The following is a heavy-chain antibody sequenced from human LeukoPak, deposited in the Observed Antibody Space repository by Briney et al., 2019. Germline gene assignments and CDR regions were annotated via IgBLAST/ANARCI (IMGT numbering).Heavy chain of an antibody. CDR1: GFTFSSYG. Sequence: GGSLRLSCAASGFTFSSYGMNWVRQAPGKGLEWVSGISGSGGSTYYADSVKGRFTISRDNSKNTLYLQMNSLRAEDTAVYYCAKYDSSGFDYWGQGTLVTVSS. CDR3: AKYDSSGFDY. V-gene: IGHV3-23*01. J-gene: IGHJ4*02. CDR2: ISGSGGST. D-gene: IGHD3-22*01.